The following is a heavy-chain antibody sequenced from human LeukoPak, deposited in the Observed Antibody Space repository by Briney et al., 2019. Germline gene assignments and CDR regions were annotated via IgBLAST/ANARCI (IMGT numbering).Heavy chain of an antibody. CDR2: IIPILGKT. V-gene: IGHV1-69*04. CDR3: ARMYSSSFGYYYYMDV. D-gene: IGHD6-6*01. CDR1: GGTFSSYA. J-gene: IGHJ6*03. Sequence: SVKVSCKASGGTFSSYAISWVRQAPGPGLEWMGRIIPILGKTNYAQKFQGRVTITADKSTSTVYMELSSLRSEDTAVYYCARMYSSSFGYYYYMDVWGKGTTVTVSS.